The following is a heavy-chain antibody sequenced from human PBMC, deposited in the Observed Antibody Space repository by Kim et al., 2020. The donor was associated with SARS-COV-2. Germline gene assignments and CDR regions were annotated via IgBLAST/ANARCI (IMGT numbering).Heavy chain of an antibody. V-gene: IGHV1-18*01. CDR2: ISANNGDT. Sequence: ASVKVSCKASGYTFTSYGVSWVRQAPGQGLEWVGWISANNGDTHYAQKLHGRVTLTTETSTTTSYMELRSLGSDDTAVYYCVRKQQWMAPDYWGQGTLVTVSS. D-gene: IGHD6-19*01. CDR3: VRKQQWMAPDY. CDR1: GYTFTSYG. J-gene: IGHJ4*02.